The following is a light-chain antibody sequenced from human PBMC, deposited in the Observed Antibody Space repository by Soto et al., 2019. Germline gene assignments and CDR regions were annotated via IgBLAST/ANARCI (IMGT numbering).Light chain of an antibody. V-gene: IGKV3-20*01. J-gene: IGKJ4*01. Sequence: EIVLTQSPGTLSLSPGERATLSCRASQSVSSSYLAWYQQKPGQAPRLLIYGASSRATGIPARFSGSGCGTDFTLTISRLEPEDGAVYDGQQYGSSPLTFGGGTKVEIK. CDR1: QSVSSSY. CDR3: QQYGSSPLT. CDR2: GAS.